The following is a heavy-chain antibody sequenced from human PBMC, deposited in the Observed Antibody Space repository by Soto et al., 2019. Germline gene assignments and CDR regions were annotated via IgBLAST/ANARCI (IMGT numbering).Heavy chain of an antibody. CDR2: IIPILGIA. CDR1: GGTFSSYT. J-gene: IGHJ4*02. CDR3: ARGLHIGPHTVGENQPTSFDY. D-gene: IGHD2-21*01. V-gene: IGHV1-69*02. Sequence: QVQLVQSGAEVKKPGSSVKVSCKASGGTFSSYTISWVRQAPGQGLEWMGRIIPILGIANYAQKFQGRVTITADKSTSTAYMELSSLRSEDTAVYYCARGLHIGPHTVGENQPTSFDYWGQGTLVTVSS.